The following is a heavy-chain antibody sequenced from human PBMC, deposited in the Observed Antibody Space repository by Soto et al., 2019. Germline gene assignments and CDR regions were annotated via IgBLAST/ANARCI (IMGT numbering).Heavy chain of an antibody. CDR3: ARVGGVAARTFDY. Sequence: SETLSLTCTVSGGSISPFYWSWVRQPPGKGLEWIGYLYYSGNTNYNPSLKSRVTISVDASKNQVSLRLTSVTAADTAVYYCARVGGVAARTFDYWGQGTVVTVS. CDR1: GGSISPFY. CDR2: LYYSGNT. J-gene: IGHJ4*02. V-gene: IGHV4-59*01. D-gene: IGHD2-15*01.